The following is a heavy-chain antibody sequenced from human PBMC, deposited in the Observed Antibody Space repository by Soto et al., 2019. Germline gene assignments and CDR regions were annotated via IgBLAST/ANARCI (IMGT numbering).Heavy chain of an antibody. V-gene: IGHV3-30-3*01. D-gene: IGHD3-22*01. J-gene: IGHJ3*02. CDR3: ARGWGAYDSSAADAVNI. CDR1: GFTFSSYA. Sequence: QVQLVESGGGVVQPGRSLRLSCAASGFTFSSYAMHWVRQAPGKGLEWVAVISYDGSNKYYADSVKGRFTISRENSKKTRYREVTSLSAQETGVYYCARGWGAYDSSAADAVNIWGQGTIV. CDR2: ISYDGSNK.